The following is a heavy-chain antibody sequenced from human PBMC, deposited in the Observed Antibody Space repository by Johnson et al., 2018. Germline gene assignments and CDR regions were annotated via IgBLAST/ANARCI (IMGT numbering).Heavy chain of an antibody. CDR2: FYNSGST. Sequence: QVQLQESGPGLVKPSETLSLTCTVSGGSISSYYWSWIRQPPGKGLEWIGYFYNSGSTKYNPSLTSRVTISVAMSKNQFSLNLTSVTASDTAVYYCARDEGSGRGSYYYYLDVWGKGTTVTVSS. CDR3: ARDEGSGRGSYYYYLDV. V-gene: IGHV4-59*01. CDR1: GGSISSYY. J-gene: IGHJ6*03. D-gene: IGHD3-10*01.